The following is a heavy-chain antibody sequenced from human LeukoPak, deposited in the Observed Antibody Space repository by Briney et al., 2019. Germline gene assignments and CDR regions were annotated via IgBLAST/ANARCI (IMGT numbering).Heavy chain of an antibody. CDR3: ARQKGSYGSGSYYTGDFDY. CDR1: GFTVSSNY. V-gene: IGHV3-66*04. J-gene: IGHJ4*02. D-gene: IGHD3-10*01. CDR2: INSGGST. Sequence: GGSLRLSCAASGFTVSSNYMSWVRQAPGKGLEWGSVINSGGSTYYADSMKGRFNISRDNSKNTLYLQMNSLRAEDTAVYYCARQKGSYGSGSYYTGDFDYWGQGTLVTVSS.